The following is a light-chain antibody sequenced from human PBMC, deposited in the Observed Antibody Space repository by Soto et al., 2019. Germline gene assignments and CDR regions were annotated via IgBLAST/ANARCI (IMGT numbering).Light chain of an antibody. Sequence: EIGMTQAPSTLSVSPVEIATLSFMASQSVRSNLAWYQQKPGQAPRLLIYGASTRATGIPARFSGSGSGTEFTLTISSLQSEDFAVYYCQQYNNWPRTFGQGTKVDIK. CDR1: QSVRSN. CDR2: GAS. J-gene: IGKJ1*01. V-gene: IGKV3-15*01. CDR3: QQYNNWPRT.